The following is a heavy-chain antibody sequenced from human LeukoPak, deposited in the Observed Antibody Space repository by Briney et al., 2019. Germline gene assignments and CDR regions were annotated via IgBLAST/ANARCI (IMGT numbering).Heavy chain of an antibody. J-gene: IGHJ6*02. CDR1: GFTFSSYA. V-gene: IGHV3-30-3*01. D-gene: IGHD3-10*01. CDR2: ISYGGSNK. CDR3: AREYYYGSGSPLVYYGMDV. Sequence: GGSLRLSCAASGFTFSSYAMHWVRQAPGKGLEWVAVISYGGSNKYYADSVKGRFTISRDNAKNSLYLQMNSLRAEDTAVYYCAREYYYGSGSPLVYYGMDVWGQGTTVTVSS.